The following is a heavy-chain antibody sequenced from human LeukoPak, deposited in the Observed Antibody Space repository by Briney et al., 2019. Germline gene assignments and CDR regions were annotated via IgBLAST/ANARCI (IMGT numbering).Heavy chain of an antibody. CDR3: ARDQGFSSSWEGNNWFDP. CDR2: IYYSGST. V-gene: IGHV4-39*07. CDR1: GGSISSSSYY. D-gene: IGHD6-13*01. Sequence: PSETLSLTCTVSGGSISSSSYYWGWIRQPPGKGLEWIGSIYYSGSTYYNPSLKSRVTISVDTSKNQFSLKLSSVTAADTAVYYCARDQGFSSSWEGNNWFDPWGQGTLVTVSS. J-gene: IGHJ5*02.